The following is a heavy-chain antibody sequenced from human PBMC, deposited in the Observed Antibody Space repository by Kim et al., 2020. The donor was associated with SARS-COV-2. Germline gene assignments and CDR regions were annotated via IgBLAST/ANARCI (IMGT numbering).Heavy chain of an antibody. V-gene: IGHV3-74*01. CDR2: VNSDRSIT. Sequence: GGSLRLSCAASGFTFSSYWMHWVRQAPGKGLMWVSRVNSDRSITTYADSVKGRFTISRDNAKNMLYLQMNSLRAEDTAVYYCARSESGPAAFDIWGQGTMVTVSS. CDR3: ARSESGPAAFDI. D-gene: IGHD6-25*01. J-gene: IGHJ3*02. CDR1: GFTFSSYW.